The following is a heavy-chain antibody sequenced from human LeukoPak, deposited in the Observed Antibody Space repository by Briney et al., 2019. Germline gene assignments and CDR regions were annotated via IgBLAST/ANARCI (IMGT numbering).Heavy chain of an antibody. V-gene: IGHV1-69*04. J-gene: IGHJ4*02. CDR3: ARVLGYSYGPFDY. CDR1: GGTFSSYA. Sequence: ASVKVSCKASGGTFSSYAISWVRQAPGQGLEWMGRIIPILGIANYAQKFQGRVTITADKSTSTAYMELSSLRSEDTAVYYCARVLGYSYGPFDYWGQGTLVTVSS. D-gene: IGHD5-18*01. CDR2: IIPILGIA.